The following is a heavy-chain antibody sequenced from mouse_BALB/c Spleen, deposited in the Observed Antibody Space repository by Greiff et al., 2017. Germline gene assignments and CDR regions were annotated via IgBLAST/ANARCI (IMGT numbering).Heavy chain of an antibody. D-gene: IGHD1-1*01. J-gene: IGHJ1*01. CDR2: ISSGSSTI. CDR1: GFTFSSFG. CDR3: ARGPLRGYFDV. V-gene: IGHV5-17*02. Sequence: DVMLVESGGGLVQPGGSRKLSCAASGFTFSSFGMHWVRQAPEKGLEWVAYISSGSSTIYYADTVKGRFTISRDNPKNTLFLQMTSLRSEDTAMYYCARGPLRGYFDVWGAGTTVTVSS.